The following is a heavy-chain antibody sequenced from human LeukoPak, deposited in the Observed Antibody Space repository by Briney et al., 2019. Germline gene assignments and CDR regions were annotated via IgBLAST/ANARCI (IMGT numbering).Heavy chain of an antibody. CDR2: ISSSSSTI. J-gene: IGHJ4*02. CDR3: ARDPPLPYCSGGSCSPKTDY. D-gene: IGHD2-15*01. Sequence: HPGGSLRLSCAASGSTFSSYSMNWVRQAPGKGLEWVSYISSSSSTIYYADSVKGRFTISRDNAKNSLYLQMNSLRAEDTAVYYCARDPPLPYCSGGSCSPKTDYWGQGTLVTVSS. CDR1: GSTFSSYS. V-gene: IGHV3-48*04.